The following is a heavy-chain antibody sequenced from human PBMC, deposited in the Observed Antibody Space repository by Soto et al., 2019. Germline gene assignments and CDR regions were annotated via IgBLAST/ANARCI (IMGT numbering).Heavy chain of an antibody. V-gene: IGHV4-39*01. CDR2: IYYSGST. CDR1: GGSISSSSYY. Sequence: QLQLQESGPGLVKPSETLSLTCTVSGGSISSSSYYWGWIRQPPGKGLEWIGSIYYSGSTYYNPSLKSRVTISVDTSKNQFSRKLSSVTAADTAVYYCARDREYYYYMDVWGKGTTVTVSS. J-gene: IGHJ6*03. D-gene: IGHD3-10*01. CDR3: ARDREYYYYMDV.